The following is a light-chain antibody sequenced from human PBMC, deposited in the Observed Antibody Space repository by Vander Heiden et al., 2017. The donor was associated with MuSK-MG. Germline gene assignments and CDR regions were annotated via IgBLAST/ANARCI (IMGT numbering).Light chain of an antibody. CDR1: QDISSY. CDR2: AAS. J-gene: IGKJ5*01. CDR3: QQLNSYLPIT. V-gene: IGKV1-9*01. Sequence: DSQLTQSPSFLSASVGDRVTISCRASQDISSYLAWYQQKPGKAPKLLIYAASTLHSGVPSRFSGSGSGTEFTLTISSLQPEDFATYYCQQLNSYLPITFGQGTRLEI.